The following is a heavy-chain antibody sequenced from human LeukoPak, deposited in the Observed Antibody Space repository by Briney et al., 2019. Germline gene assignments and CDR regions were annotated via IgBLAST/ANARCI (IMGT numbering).Heavy chain of an antibody. CDR1: GHSISSGYY. D-gene: IGHD3-9*01. V-gene: IGHV4-38-2*01. Sequence: PSETLSLTCAVSGHSISSGYYWGWIRQPPGKGLEWIGSIYHSGSTYYNPSLKSRVTISVDTSKNQFSLKLSSVTAADTAVYYCASSYYDILTGSEAFDIWGQGTMVTVSS. CDR2: IYHSGST. CDR3: ASSYYDILTGSEAFDI. J-gene: IGHJ3*02.